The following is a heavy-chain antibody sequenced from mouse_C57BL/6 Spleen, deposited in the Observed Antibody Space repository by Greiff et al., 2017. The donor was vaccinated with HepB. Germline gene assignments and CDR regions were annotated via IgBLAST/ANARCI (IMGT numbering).Heavy chain of an antibody. Sequence: QVQLQQSGAELVQPGASLKVSCKASGYTFTSYWMHWVKQSPGQGLEWIGMIHPSDSDTNYNQKFKGKATLTVDKSSSTVYMQLSSLTSEDSAVYYCASDGYYPGYFDYWGQGTTLTVSS. J-gene: IGHJ2*01. V-gene: IGHV1-74*01. CDR3: ASDGYYPGYFDY. CDR1: GYTFTSYW. D-gene: IGHD2-3*01. CDR2: IHPSDSDT.